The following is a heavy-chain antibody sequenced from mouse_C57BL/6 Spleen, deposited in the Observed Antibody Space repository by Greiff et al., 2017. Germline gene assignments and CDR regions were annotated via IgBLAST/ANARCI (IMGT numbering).Heavy chain of an antibody. CDR3: ARLSNHYAMDY. J-gene: IGHJ4*01. CDR2: IYPGDGDT. CDR1: GYAFSSSW. Sequence: VKLQESGPELVKPGASVKISCKASGYAFSSSWMNWVKQRPGKGLEWIGRIYPGDGDTNYNGKFKGKATLTADKSSSTAYMQLSSLTSEDSAVYFCARLSNHYAMDYWGQGTSVTVSS. V-gene: IGHV1-82*01. D-gene: IGHD2-5*01.